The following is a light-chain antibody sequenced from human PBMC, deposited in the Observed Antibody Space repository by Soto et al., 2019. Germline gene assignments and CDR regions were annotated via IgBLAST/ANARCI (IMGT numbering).Light chain of an antibody. V-gene: IGKV1-5*01. CDR1: QTITTW. CDR2: DAS. J-gene: IGKJ4*01. Sequence: DIKMTQSPSTLSASVGDRVTITCPASQTITTWLAWYQQKPGKAPKLLIYDASSLESGVPSRFSGSGSGTEFALTISGLQPDDFGSYYCQQYNRYSLTFGGGTKVDNK. CDR3: QQYNRYSLT.